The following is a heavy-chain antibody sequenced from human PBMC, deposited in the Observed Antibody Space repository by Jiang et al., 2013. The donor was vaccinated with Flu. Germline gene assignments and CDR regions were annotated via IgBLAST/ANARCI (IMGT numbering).Heavy chain of an antibody. CDR3: ARDSGYCSSTSCYAFDI. J-gene: IGHJ3*02. V-gene: IGHV3-30-3*01. Sequence: VQLLESGGGVVQPGRSLRLSCAASGFTFSSYAMHWVRQAPGKGLEWVAVISYDGSNKYYADSVKGRFTISRDNSKNTLYLQMNSLRAEDTAVYYCARDSGYCSSTSCYAFDIWGQGTMVTVSS. D-gene: IGHD2-2*01. CDR1: GFTFSSYA. CDR2: ISYDGSNK.